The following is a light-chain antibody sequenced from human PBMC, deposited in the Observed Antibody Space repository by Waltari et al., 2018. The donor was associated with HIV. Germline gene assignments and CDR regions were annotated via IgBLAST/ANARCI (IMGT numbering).Light chain of an antibody. J-gene: IGKJ1*01. CDR2: LGS. V-gene: IGKV2-28*01. CDR3: MQTLQTPWT. Sequence: DIVMTQSPLSLPVTPGEPASISCRSTQSLQRSTGYKYLDWFLQKPGQAPQLLIYLGSNRASGVPDRFSGSGSGTDFTLQISRVEAEDVGVYYCMQTLQTPWTFGQGTKVEIK. CDR1: QSLQRSTGYKY.